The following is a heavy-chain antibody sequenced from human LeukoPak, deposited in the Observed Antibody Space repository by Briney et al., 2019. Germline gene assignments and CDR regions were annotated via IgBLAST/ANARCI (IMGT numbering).Heavy chain of an antibody. Sequence: GGSLRLSCAASGFTFTDFYMSWIRQAPGKGLEWVSYITNSGTTIYYADSVKGRFTISRDNAKNSLYLQMNSLRAEDTAVYYCATETKFNFWGGIYWGQGTLVIVSS. CDR3: ATETKFNFWGGIY. V-gene: IGHV3-11*04. D-gene: IGHD3-3*01. J-gene: IGHJ4*02. CDR1: GFTFTDFY. CDR2: ITNSGTTI.